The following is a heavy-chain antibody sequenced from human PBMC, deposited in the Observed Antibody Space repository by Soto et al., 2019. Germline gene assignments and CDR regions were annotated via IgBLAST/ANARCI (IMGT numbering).Heavy chain of an antibody. CDR1: GFTFSSYG. CDR2: IWYDGSNK. J-gene: IGHJ4*02. D-gene: IGHD3-22*01. CDR3: ARGSGYYDSSGYSIFDY. V-gene: IGHV3-33*01. Sequence: QVQLVESGGGVVQPGRSLRLSCAASGFTFSSYGMHWVRQAPGKGLVLVAVIWYDGSNKYYADSVKGRFTISRDNSKNTLYLQMNSLRAEDTAVYYCARGSGYYDSSGYSIFDYWGQGTLVTVSS.